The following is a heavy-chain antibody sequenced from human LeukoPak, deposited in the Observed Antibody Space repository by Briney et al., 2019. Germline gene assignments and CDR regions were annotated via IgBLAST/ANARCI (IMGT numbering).Heavy chain of an antibody. CDR1: GGSISSYY. V-gene: IGHV4-59*08. CDR3: ARRQSSSWYYGMDV. CDR2: IYYSGST. D-gene: IGHD6-13*01. Sequence: SETLSPTCTVSGGSISSYYWSWIRQPPGKGLEWIGYIYYSGSTNYNPSLKSRVTISVDTSKNQFSLKLSSVTAADTAVYYCARRQSSSWYYGMDVWGQGTTVTVSS. J-gene: IGHJ6*02.